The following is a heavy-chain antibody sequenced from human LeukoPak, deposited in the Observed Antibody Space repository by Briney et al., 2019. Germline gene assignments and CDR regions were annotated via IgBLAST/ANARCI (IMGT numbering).Heavy chain of an antibody. D-gene: IGHD2-15*01. V-gene: IGHV4-38-2*01. CDR1: GYSISSGYY. J-gene: IGHJ3*02. Sequence: PSGTLSLTCAVSGYSISSGYYWGWIRQPPGKGLEWIGSIYHSGSTYYNPSPKSRVTISVDTSKNQFSLKLSSVTAADTAVYYCARHGESVVVVAAMGAFDIWGQGTMVTVSS. CDR3: ARHGESVVVVAAMGAFDI. CDR2: IYHSGST.